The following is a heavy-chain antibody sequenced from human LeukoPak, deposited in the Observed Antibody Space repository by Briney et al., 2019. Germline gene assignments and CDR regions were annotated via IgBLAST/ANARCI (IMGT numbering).Heavy chain of an antibody. CDR3: ARDLGQYYDTSDNWFDP. CDR1: GFTLSSYT. D-gene: IGHD3-22*01. CDR2: ISSSSTYL. J-gene: IGHJ5*02. V-gene: IGHV3-21*01. Sequence: GGSLRLSCAASGFTLSSYTMNWVRQAPGKGLEWVSSISSSSTYLDYADSLKGRFTISRDNAKNSLYLQMNSLRAEDTAVYYCARDLGQYYDTSDNWFDPWGQGTLVTVSS.